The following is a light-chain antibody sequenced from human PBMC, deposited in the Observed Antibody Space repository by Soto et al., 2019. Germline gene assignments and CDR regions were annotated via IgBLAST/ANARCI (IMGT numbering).Light chain of an antibody. CDR3: GTWDSSLSAYV. CDR2: DNN. CDR1: RSKIGNNY. J-gene: IGLJ1*01. V-gene: IGLV1-51*01. Sequence: QSVPKHPSSVYAGPGQKVPISCSGSRSKIGNNYVSWYQQLPGTAPKLLIYDNNKRPSGIPDRFSGSKSGTSATLGITGLQTGDEADYYCGTWDSSLSAYVFGTGTKVTVL.